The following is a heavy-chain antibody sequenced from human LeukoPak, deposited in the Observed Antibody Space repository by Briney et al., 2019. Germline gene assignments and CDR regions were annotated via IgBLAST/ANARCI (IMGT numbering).Heavy chain of an antibody. CDR3: AREAAIQGGYYFDY. CDR1: GGSISSYY. Sequence: TPSETLSLTCTVSGGSISSYYWSWIRQPAGKGLEWIGRIYTSGSTNYNPSLKGRVTMSVDTSKNQFSLKLSSVTAADTAVYYCAREAAIQGGYYFDYWGQGTLVTVSS. D-gene: IGHD2-21*02. CDR2: IYTSGST. V-gene: IGHV4-4*07. J-gene: IGHJ4*02.